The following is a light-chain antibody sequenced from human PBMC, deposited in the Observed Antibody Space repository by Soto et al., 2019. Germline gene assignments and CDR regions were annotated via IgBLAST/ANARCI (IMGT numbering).Light chain of an antibody. CDR2: GNT. CDR1: SSDIGAGFD. J-gene: IGLJ1*01. V-gene: IGLV1-40*01. CDR3: QSYENSRTGFYV. Sequence: QSALTQPHSVSGAPGQRVTISRSGSSSDIGAGFDVHWYQHLPGTAPKLLIYGNTNRPSGVPGRFSGSKSGTSASLVISGLQAEDEADYYCQSYENSRTGFYVFGTGTKVTVL.